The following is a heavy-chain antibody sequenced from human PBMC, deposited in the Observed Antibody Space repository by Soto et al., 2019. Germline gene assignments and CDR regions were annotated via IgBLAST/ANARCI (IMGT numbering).Heavy chain of an antibody. V-gene: IGHV1-18*01. J-gene: IGHJ4*02. D-gene: IGHD5-12*01. CDR1: GYTFTSYG. CDR2: ISAYNGNT. Sequence: GASVKVSCKASGYTFTSYGISWVRQAPGQGLEWMGWISAYNGNTNYAQKLRGRVTMTTDTSTSTAYMELRSLRSDDTAVYYCARAYGRGYSGYDIDYWGQGTLVTVSS. CDR3: ARAYGRGYSGYDIDY.